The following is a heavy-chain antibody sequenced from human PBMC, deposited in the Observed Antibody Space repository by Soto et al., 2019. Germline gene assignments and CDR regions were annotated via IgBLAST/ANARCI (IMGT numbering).Heavy chain of an antibody. CDR2: IIPIFGTA. CDR1: GGTFSSYA. Sequence: QVQLVQSGAEVKKPGSSVKVSCKASGGTFSSYAISWVRQAPGQGLEWMGGIIPIFGTANYAQQFQGRVTITADESTSTAYMELSSLRSEDTAVYYCARVEDIVVVPAAATYYYYYYGMDVWGQGTTVTVSS. J-gene: IGHJ6*02. D-gene: IGHD2-2*01. CDR3: ARVEDIVVVPAAATYYYYYYGMDV. V-gene: IGHV1-69*01.